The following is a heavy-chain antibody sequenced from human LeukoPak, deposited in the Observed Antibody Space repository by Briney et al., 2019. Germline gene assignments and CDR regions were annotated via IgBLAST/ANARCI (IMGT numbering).Heavy chain of an antibody. CDR3: ARREQWLVGDDY. Sequence: ASVKVSCKASGYTFTSYDINWVRQATGQGLEWMGWMNPNSGNTGYAQKFQGRVTMTTDTSTSTAYMELRSLRSDDPAVYYCARREQWLVGDDYWGQGTLVTVSS. V-gene: IGHV1-8*01. CDR2: MNPNSGNT. D-gene: IGHD6-19*01. CDR1: GYTFTSYD. J-gene: IGHJ4*02.